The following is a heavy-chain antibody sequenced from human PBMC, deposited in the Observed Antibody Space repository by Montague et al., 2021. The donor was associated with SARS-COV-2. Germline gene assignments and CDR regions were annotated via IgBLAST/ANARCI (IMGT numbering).Heavy chain of an antibody. Sequence: SETLSLTCTVSGGSISSYYWSWIRQPAGKGLEWIGRIYTSGSTNYNPSLKSRVTISVDTSKNQLSLNLSSVTAADTAVYYCARRGVVVIPAVVEYYYGMDVWGQGTTVTVSS. CDR2: IYTSGST. CDR1: GGSISSYY. J-gene: IGHJ6*02. D-gene: IGHD2-2*01. V-gene: IGHV4-4*07. CDR3: ARRGVVVIPAVVEYYYGMDV.